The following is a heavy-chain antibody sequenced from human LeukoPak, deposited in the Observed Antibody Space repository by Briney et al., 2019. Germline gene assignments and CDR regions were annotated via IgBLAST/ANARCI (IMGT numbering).Heavy chain of an antibody. V-gene: IGHV3-66*04. CDR1: GFTVSTNY. D-gene: IGHD4-17*01. J-gene: IGHJ4*02. Sequence: GGSLRLSCAVSGFTVSTNYMTWVRQAPGKGLEWVSLISSGGTTYYAEPVKGRFTISRDNYKNTLYLQMNSLRAEDTAMYSCARRGYGDYAPFDYWGQGTLVTVSS. CDR2: ISSGGTT. CDR3: ARRGYGDYAPFDY.